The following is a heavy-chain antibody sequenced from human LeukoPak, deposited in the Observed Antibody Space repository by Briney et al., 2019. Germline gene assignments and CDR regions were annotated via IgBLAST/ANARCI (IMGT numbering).Heavy chain of an antibody. CDR1: GGTFSSYA. CDR2: IIPIFGTA. Sequence: ASVKVSCKASGGTFSSYAISWVRQAPGQGLEWMGGIIPIFGTANYAQKFQGRVTITADESTSTAYMELSSLRSEDTAVYYCARVADSSGPIPRYFDYWGQGTLVTVSS. D-gene: IGHD3-22*01. V-gene: IGHV1-69*13. J-gene: IGHJ4*02. CDR3: ARVADSSGPIPRYFDY.